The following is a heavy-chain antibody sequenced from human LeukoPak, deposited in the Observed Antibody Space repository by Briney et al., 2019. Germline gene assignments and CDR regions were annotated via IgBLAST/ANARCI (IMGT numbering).Heavy chain of an antibody. CDR1: GYTFTSYG. Sequence: ASVKVSCKASGYTFTSYGISWVRQAPGQGLEWMGWISAYNGNTNYAQKLQGRVTMTTDTSTSTAYMELRSLRSDDTAVYYCARVGRGYCSSTSCYTHWFDPRGQGTLVTVSS. D-gene: IGHD2-2*02. CDR3: ARVGRGYCSSTSCYTHWFDP. V-gene: IGHV1-18*01. J-gene: IGHJ5*02. CDR2: ISAYNGNT.